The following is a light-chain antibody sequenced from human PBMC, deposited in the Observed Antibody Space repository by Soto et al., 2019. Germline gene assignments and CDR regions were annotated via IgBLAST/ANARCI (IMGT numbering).Light chain of an antibody. V-gene: IGKV3-11*01. CDR3: QQRSNWPLT. Sequence: EIVLTQSPATLSLSPGGRATLSCRASQSVGSSLAWYQQKPGQAPRLLIYDTSNRATGIPARFSGSGSGTDFTLTISYLEPEDFAVYYCQQRSNWPLTFGGGTKVDIK. J-gene: IGKJ4*01. CDR1: QSVGSS. CDR2: DTS.